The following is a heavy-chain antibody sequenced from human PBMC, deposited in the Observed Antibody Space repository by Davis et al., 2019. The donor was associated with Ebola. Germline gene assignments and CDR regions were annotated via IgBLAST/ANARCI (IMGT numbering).Heavy chain of an antibody. CDR3: AKGVRTASSVSY. CDR2: SRGSGGT. Sequence: PAGSLRLSCAASGLTFSSYDMSWVRQAPGKGLEWVSSSRGSGGTWYADSVKGRFTMSRDSSKNALYLQMNNLRAEDTAVYYCAKGVRTASSVSYWGQGTLVTVSS. CDR1: GLTFSSYD. V-gene: IGHV3-23*01. D-gene: IGHD6-6*01. J-gene: IGHJ4*02.